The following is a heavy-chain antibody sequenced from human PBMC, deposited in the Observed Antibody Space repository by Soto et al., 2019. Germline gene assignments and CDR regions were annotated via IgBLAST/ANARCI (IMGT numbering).Heavy chain of an antibody. CDR3: ASSGAWFGGGYFDH. CDR2: ISDSGGST. CDR1: GFTFISYA. D-gene: IGHD3-10*01. J-gene: IGHJ4*02. V-gene: IGHV3-23*01. Sequence: PWGSLRLSCATSGFTFISYAIIFVRHSPGKGLEWVSGISDSGGSTYYADSVKGRFTISRDNSKDTLYLQMNSLRAEDTAVYYCASSGAWFGGGYFDHWGQGTLVTVSS.